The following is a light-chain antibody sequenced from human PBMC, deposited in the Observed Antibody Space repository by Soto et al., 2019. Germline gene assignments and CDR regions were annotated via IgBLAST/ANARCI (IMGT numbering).Light chain of an antibody. Sequence: EIVLTQSPGTLSLSPGERATLSCRASQSVSSSYLAWYQQKPGQAPRLLIHDASSRATGIPDRFSGSGSGKDFTLTISRLEPEDFAVYYCQQFGSSLYTFGQGTKLEIK. V-gene: IGKV3-20*01. J-gene: IGKJ2*01. CDR3: QQFGSSLYT. CDR2: DAS. CDR1: QSVSSSY.